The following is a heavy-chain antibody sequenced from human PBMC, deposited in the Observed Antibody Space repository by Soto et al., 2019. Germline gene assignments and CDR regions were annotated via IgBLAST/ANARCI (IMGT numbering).Heavy chain of an antibody. CDR2: INASGGST. D-gene: IGHD3-16*01. J-gene: IGHJ6*01. CDR1: GYTFTSYY. V-gene: IGHV1-46*01. CDR3: ARDRSYDYVWGGYQNYGRDV. Sequence: SVKVSCKASGYTFTSYYMHWVRQAPGQGLEWMGLINASGGSTSYAQTFQGRVTMTRETSTSTVYMELSSLRSEDTAVYYCARDRSYDYVWGGYQNYGRDVWGQ.